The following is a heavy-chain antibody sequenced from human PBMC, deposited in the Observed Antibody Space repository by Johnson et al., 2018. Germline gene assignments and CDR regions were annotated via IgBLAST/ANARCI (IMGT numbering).Heavy chain of an antibody. CDR2: IIPKFDTA. V-gene: IGHV1-69*05. Sequence: QVQLVQSGAEVKKXGSSVKVXCKASGGTFKSYAITWLRQAPGQGLEWMGGIIPKFDTANYAQEFQDRVTITTDESRGTAYMELSSLRSEETAVYYCARGLSYKTDWGQGTLVTVSS. D-gene: IGHD3-16*02. J-gene: IGHJ1*01. CDR1: GGTFKSYA. CDR3: ARGLSYKTD.